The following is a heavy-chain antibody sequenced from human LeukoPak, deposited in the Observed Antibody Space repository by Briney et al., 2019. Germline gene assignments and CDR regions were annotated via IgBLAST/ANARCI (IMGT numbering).Heavy chain of an antibody. D-gene: IGHD6-13*01. Sequence: ASVKVSCKASGYTFSSYDINWVRQATGQGLEWMGWMNPNSGNTAYAQKFQGRVTMTRNTSISTAYMELSSLGSEDTAVYYCARDDSSSWYGQSDYWGQGTLVTVSS. CDR2: MNPNSGNT. CDR1: GYTFSSYD. CDR3: ARDDSSSWYGQSDY. V-gene: IGHV1-8*01. J-gene: IGHJ4*02.